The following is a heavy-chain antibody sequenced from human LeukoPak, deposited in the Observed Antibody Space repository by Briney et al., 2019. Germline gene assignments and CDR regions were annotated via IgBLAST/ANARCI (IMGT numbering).Heavy chain of an antibody. CDR1: GFTFSDYY. CDR2: ISSSSSSYT. D-gene: IGHD6-19*01. Sequence: KSGGSLRLSCAASGFTFSDYYMTWIRQAPGKGLEWLSYISSSSSSYTNYADSVKGRFTISRDNAKNSLYLQMNSLRAEDTAVYYCAKDSSGWFIDHWGQGTLVTVSS. J-gene: IGHJ4*02. V-gene: IGHV3-11*05. CDR3: AKDSSGWFIDH.